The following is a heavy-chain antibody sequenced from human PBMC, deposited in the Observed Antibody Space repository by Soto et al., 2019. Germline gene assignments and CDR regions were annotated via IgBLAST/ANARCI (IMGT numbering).Heavy chain of an antibody. CDR1: GESFSGYY. D-gene: IGHD3-9*01. V-gene: IGHV4-34*01. CDR3: ARGWVGTGSHYFRF. J-gene: IGHJ4*02. CDR2: INRSRST. Sequence: QVQLQQWGAGLLKPSETLSLTCAVYGESFSGYYWSWIRQPPGKGLEWIGEINRSRSTNHNPSLKSRVNISVDTSKNHFSLKLNSVTAADTAVYYCARGWVGTGSHYFRFWVQGTLFTVSS.